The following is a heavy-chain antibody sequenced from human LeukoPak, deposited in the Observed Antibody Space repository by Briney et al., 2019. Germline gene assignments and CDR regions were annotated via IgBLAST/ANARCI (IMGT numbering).Heavy chain of an antibody. CDR1: GYSFILYG. D-gene: IGHD4-11*01. J-gene: IGHJ4*02. CDR2: ISTSTGDT. CDR3: ARDDNYGIFVNVDY. Sequence: ASVKVPCKTSGYSFILYGISWVRQAPGQGPEWMGWISTSTGDTKYTQKFQGRVTLTTDTSTSTAYMELSSLRSDDTAVYYCARDDNYGIFVNVDYWGQGTLVTVSS. V-gene: IGHV1-18*01.